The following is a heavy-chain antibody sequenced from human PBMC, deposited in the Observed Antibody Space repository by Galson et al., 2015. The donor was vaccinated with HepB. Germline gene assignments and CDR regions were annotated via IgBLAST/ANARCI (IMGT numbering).Heavy chain of an antibody. V-gene: IGHV3-30*04. D-gene: IGHD3-16*01. CDR1: GFTFSSYA. J-gene: IGHJ4*02. CDR3: AREARVVMGGVFDY. CDR2: ISYDGSNK. Sequence: SLRLSCAASGFTFSSYAMHWVRQAPGKGLEWVAVISYDGSNKYYADSVRGRFTISRDNSKNTLYLQTNSLRAEDTAVYYCAREARVVMGGVFDYWGQGTLVTVSS.